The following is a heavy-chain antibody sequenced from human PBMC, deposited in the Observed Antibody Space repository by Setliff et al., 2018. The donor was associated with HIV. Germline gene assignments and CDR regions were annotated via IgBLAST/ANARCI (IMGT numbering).Heavy chain of an antibody. Sequence: QPGGSLRLSCAASGFTFSSYSMNWVRQAPGKGLEWVSYISSSSSTIYYADSVKGRFTISRDNAKNSLYLQMNSLRAEDTAVYYCARSVVVAAGAWGQGTLVTVSS. CDR1: GFTFSSYS. CDR2: ISSSSSTI. CDR3: ARSVVVAAGA. D-gene: IGHD2-15*01. V-gene: IGHV3-48*01. J-gene: IGHJ5*02.